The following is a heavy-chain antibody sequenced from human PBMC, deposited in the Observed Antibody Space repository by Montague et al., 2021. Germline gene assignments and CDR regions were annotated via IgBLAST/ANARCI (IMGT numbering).Heavy chain of an antibody. Sequence: SETLSLTCSVSGDSINGWYWSWIRQPPGKELERIGSVFYSGATNYNPSLKSRVTMSADTSKNQVSLKVNSVTAADTAVYYCARQGFYESGGFFIWGLGTLVTVSS. CDR2: VFYSGAT. J-gene: IGHJ4*02. CDR3: ARQGFYESGGFFI. CDR1: GDSINGWY. V-gene: IGHV4-59*01. D-gene: IGHD3-22*01.